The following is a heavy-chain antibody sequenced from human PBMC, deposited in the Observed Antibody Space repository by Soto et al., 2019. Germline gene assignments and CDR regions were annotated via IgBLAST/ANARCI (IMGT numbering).Heavy chain of an antibody. CDR3: ARDRIAGSKYYYGMDV. CDR2: IIPIFGTE. D-gene: IGHD6-13*01. J-gene: IGHJ6*02. V-gene: IGHV1-69*01. CDR1: GGTFSSYA. Sequence: QVQLVQSGAELKKPGSSVRVSCKASGGTFSSYAISWVRQAPGQGLEWMGGIIPIFGTENYAQKFQGRVTITADESTSTAYMELSSLRSEDTAVYYCARDRIAGSKYYYGMDVWGQGNTVTVSS.